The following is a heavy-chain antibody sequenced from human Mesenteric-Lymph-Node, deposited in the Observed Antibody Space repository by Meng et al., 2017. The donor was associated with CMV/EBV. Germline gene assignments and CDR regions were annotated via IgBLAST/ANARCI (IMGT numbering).Heavy chain of an antibody. CDR2: ISVSSRSSFI. Sequence: GGSLRLSCAASGFTFSTYSLNWVRQAPGKGLEWVSYISVSSRSSFIYYAKSVQGRFTISRDNAKNSLYLQMNSLRVDDTAIYFCARDPTNGWYLDHWGQGTLVTVSS. D-gene: IGHD6-19*01. CDR1: GFTFSTYS. V-gene: IGHV3-21*05. CDR3: ARDPTNGWYLDH. J-gene: IGHJ5*02.